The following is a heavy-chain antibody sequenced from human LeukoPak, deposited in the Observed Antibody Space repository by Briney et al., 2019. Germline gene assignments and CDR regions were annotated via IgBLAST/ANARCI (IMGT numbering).Heavy chain of an antibody. Sequence: GGSLRLSCAASGFTFSSYWMSWVRQAPGQGLEWVANIKQDGSEKYYVDSVKGRFTISRDNAKNSLSLQMNSLRAEDTAVYYCARGVESWSDYCDYWGQGTLVTVSS. J-gene: IGHJ4*02. V-gene: IGHV3-7*04. CDR2: IKQDGSEK. D-gene: IGHD3-3*01. CDR1: GFTFSSYW. CDR3: ARGVESWSDYCDY.